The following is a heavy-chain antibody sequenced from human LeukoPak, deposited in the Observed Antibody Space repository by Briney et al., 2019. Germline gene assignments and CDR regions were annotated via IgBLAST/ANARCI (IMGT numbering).Heavy chain of an antibody. Sequence: SGALFLTWAGLGGFLRGFFWGRVRPPPGKGPGWVGEINHSGSTNYNPSLKSRVTISVDTSKNQFSLKLSSVTAADTAVYYCARARLPYYGSGKYFDYWGQGTLVTVSS. V-gene: IGHV4-34*01. CDR2: INHSGST. D-gene: IGHD3-10*01. J-gene: IGHJ4*02. CDR3: ARARLPYYGSGKYFDY. CDR1: GGFLRGFF.